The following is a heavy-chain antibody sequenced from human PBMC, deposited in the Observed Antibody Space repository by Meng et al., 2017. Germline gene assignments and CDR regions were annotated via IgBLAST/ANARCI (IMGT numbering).Heavy chain of an antibody. CDR1: GYTFTSYA. V-gene: IGHV1-3*01. D-gene: IGHD3-22*01. CDR3: ARDRQTYYYDSSGYFDY. Sequence: QVHVLQSGAEVKKPGASVKVSCKASGYTFTSYAMHWVRQAPGQRLEWMGWINAGNGNTKYSQKFQGRVTITRDTSASTAYMELSSLRSEDTAVYYCARDRQTYYYDSSGYFDYWGQGTLVTVSS. J-gene: IGHJ4*02. CDR2: INAGNGNT.